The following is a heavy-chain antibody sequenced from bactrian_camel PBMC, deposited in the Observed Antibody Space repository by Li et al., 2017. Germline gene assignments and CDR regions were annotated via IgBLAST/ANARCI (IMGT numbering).Heavy chain of an antibody. D-gene: IGHD3*01. CDR2: IDTTRVST. J-gene: IGHJ6*01. Sequence: HVQLVESGGGSVQTGESLNLSCTASSNIAHTNRQGWFRQVPGKTREHVASIDTTRVSTVYNVVYADSVKGRFTISRDDAKNTMFLQMNSLKPEDTAMYYCVIGGSSQYGTGSRGQGTQVTVS. V-gene: IGHV3S54*01. CDR3: VIGGSSQYGTGS. CDR1: SNIAHTNR.